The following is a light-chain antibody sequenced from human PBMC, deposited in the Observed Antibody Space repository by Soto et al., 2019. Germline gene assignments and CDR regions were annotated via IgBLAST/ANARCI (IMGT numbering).Light chain of an antibody. J-gene: IGKJ3*01. CDR1: QSISSY. Sequence: DIQMTQSPSSLSASVGDRVTIPCRASQSISSYLNWYQQKPGKAPKLLIYAASSLQTGVPSRFGGSGSGTDFTLTISSLQPEDSATYYCQQSCSAPFTFGPGTKVDIK. V-gene: IGKV1-39*01. CDR3: QQSCSAPFT. CDR2: AAS.